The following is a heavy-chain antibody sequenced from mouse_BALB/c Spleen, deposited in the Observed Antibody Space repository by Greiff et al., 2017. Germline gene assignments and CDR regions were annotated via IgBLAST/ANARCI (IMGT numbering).Heavy chain of an antibody. V-gene: IGHV2-9*02. D-gene: IGHD1-2*01. CDR1: GFSLTSYG. CDR2: IWAGGST. CDR3: ARDLTTALYYYAMDY. J-gene: IGHJ4*01. Sequence: VKLMESGPGLVAPSQSLSITCTVSGFSLTSYGVHWVRQPPGKGLEWLGVIWAGGSTNYNSALMSRLSISKDNSKSQVFLKMNSLQTDDTAMYYCARDLTTALYYYAMDYWGQGTSVTVSS.